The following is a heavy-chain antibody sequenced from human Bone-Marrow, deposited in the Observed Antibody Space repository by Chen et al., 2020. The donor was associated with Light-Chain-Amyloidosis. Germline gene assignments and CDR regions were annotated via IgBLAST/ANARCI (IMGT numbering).Heavy chain of an antibody. CDR2: ISSSSSYI. J-gene: IGHJ3*02. V-gene: IGHV3-21*01. D-gene: IGHD3-10*01. Sequence: EVQLVESGGGLVKPGGSLRLSCAASGFTFSSYSMNWVRQAPGKGLEWVSSISSSSSYIYYADSVKGRFTISRDNAKNSLYLQMNSLRAEDTAVYYCARVRAPGNAFDIWGQGTMVTVSS. CDR1: GFTFSSYS. CDR3: ARVRAPGNAFDI.